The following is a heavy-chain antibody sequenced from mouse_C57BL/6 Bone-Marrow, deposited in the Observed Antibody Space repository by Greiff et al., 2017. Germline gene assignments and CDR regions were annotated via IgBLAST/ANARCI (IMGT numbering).Heavy chain of an antibody. CDR2: SRHKANGYTT. V-gene: IGHV7-1*01. Sequence: EVKLVESGGGLVQSGRSLRLSCATSGFTFSDFYMEWVRQAPVHGLEWIAASRHKANGYTTEYSASVKGRFIVSRDTSQSILYLQMNALTSEDSAIYYCARVSSTGTGYYFDYWGPGTTLTVSS. D-gene: IGHD4-1*02. CDR3: ARVSSTGTGYYFDY. CDR1: GFTFSDFY. J-gene: IGHJ2*01.